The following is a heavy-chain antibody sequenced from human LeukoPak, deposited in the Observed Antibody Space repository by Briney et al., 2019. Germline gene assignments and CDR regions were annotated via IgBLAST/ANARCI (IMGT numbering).Heavy chain of an antibody. J-gene: IGHJ3*02. CDR2: ISSSSSTI. D-gene: IGHD4-17*01. CDR1: GFTFSTYS. Sequence: GGSLRLSCAASGFTFSTYSMNWVRQAPGKGLEWVSYISSSSSTIYYADSVKGRFTISRDNAKNSLYLQMNSLRAEDTAVYYCARARGPTAPDAFDIWGQGTMVTVSS. V-gene: IGHV3-48*04. CDR3: ARARGPTAPDAFDI.